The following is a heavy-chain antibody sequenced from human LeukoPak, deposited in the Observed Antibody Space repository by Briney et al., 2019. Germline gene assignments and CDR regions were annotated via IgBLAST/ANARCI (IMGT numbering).Heavy chain of an antibody. J-gene: IGHJ2*01. CDR3: ARGLRSSGWYGHWYFDL. CDR2: IYYSGST. V-gene: IGHV4-59*01. CDR1: GGSISSYY. Sequence: SETLSLTCTVSGGSISSYYWSLIRQPPGKGLEWIGYIYYSGSTNYNPSLKSRVTISVDTSKNQFSLKLSSVTAADTAVYYCARGLRSSGWYGHWYFDLWGRGTLVTVSS. D-gene: IGHD6-19*01.